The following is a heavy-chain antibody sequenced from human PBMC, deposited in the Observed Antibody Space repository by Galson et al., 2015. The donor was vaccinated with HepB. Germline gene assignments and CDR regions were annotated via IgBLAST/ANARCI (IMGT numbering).Heavy chain of an antibody. V-gene: IGHV4-34*01. Sequence: SETLSLTCAVYGGSFSGYYWSWIRQPPGKGLEWIGEINHSGSTNYNPSLKSRVTISVDTSKNQSSLKLSSVTAADTAVYYCASLGSSGYYYVGEYFQHWGQGTLVTVSS. CDR1: GGSFSGYY. J-gene: IGHJ1*01. D-gene: IGHD3-22*01. CDR2: INHSGST. CDR3: ASLGSSGYYYVGEYFQH.